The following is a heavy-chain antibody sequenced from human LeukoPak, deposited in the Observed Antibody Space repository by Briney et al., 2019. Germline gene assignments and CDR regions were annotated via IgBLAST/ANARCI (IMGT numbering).Heavy chain of an antibody. CDR2: IRNQAFGRTT. Sequence: PGRSLRLSCTVSGFTFGDYVMSWVRQAPGKGLEWVGFIRNQAFGRTTEYAASVKGRFTISRDDSKSIAYLQMNSLKTADTALYYCTRARGGYCGGGTCRYFDYWGQGILVTVFS. CDR3: TRARGGYCGGGTCRYFDY. J-gene: IGHJ4*02. V-gene: IGHV3-49*04. D-gene: IGHD2-15*01. CDR1: GFTFGDYV.